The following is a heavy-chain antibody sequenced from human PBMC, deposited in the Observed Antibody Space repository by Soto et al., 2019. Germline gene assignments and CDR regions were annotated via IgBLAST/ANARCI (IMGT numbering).Heavy chain of an antibody. CDR3: ARCPVTTNYYSYYMDV. CDR2: IWYGGSKK. D-gene: IGHD4-4*01. J-gene: IGHJ6*03. Sequence: QVQLVESGGGVVQTGRSLRLSCAASGFTFSSYGMHWVRQAPGKGLEWVAVIWYGGSKKYYVDSVKGRFTISRDNSKNPLDPQMNCPRAEDTAVYYCARCPVTTNYYSYYMDVWGKGTTVTVSS. V-gene: IGHV3-33*01. CDR1: GFTFSSYG.